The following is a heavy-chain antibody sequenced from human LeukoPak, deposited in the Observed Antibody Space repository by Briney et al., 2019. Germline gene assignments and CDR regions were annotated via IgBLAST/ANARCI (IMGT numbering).Heavy chain of an antibody. V-gene: IGHV4-34*01. J-gene: IGHJ4*02. CDR1: GGSFSGYY. CDR3: ARRHSSGWFYY. Sequence: SETLSLTCAVYGGSFSGYYWDWIRQPPGRGLEWIGNIYRSGSTSYNPSLKSRVTISVDTSKNQFSLKVNSVTAADTAVYYCARRHSSGWFYYWGQGTLVTVSS. D-gene: IGHD6-19*01. CDR2: IYRSGST.